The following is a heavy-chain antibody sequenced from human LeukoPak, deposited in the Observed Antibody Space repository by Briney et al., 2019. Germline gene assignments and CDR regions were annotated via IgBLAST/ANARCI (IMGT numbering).Heavy chain of an antibody. V-gene: IGHV4-38-2*01. J-gene: IGHJ4*02. CDR3: ARKKRGVAGPEDY. Sequence: SETLSLTCAVSGYSISSGYYWGWIRQPPGKGLEWIGSIYHSGSTYYNPSLKSRVTISVDTSKNQFSLKLSSVTAADTAVYYCARKKRGVAGPEDYWGQGTLVTVPS. CDR2: IYHSGST. CDR1: GYSISSGYY. D-gene: IGHD6-19*01.